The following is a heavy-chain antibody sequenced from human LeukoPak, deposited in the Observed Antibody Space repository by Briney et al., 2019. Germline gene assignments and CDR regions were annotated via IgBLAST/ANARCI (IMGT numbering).Heavy chain of an antibody. V-gene: IGHV5-51*01. J-gene: IGHJ3*02. CDR3: ARQRCVSGRCYHTNVFDI. CDR1: GYNFTNFW. D-gene: IGHD2-15*01. Sequence: GESLKISCKGFGYNFTNFWTGWVRQLPGKGLEWMGVINPADSETRYNPSFQGPVTISGDKSMNTAYLQWTTVQASDTAMYYCARQRCVSGRCYHTNVFDIWGQGTMVTISS. CDR2: INPADSET.